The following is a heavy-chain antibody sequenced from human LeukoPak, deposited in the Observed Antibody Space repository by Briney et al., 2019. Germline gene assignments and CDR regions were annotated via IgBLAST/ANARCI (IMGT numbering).Heavy chain of an antibody. J-gene: IGHJ2*01. D-gene: IGHD6-19*01. CDR1: GFTFSNYG. V-gene: IGHV3-30*18. Sequence: PGGSLRLSCEASGFTFSNYGMHWVRQAPGKGLEWVAVISNDGTAKYYGDSVKGRFTISRDDSKSTLYLQMNRLRVEDTAVYFCAKVEHRDGWFKWYFDVWGRGTLVTVTS. CDR3: AKVEHRDGWFKWYFDV. CDR2: ISNDGTAK.